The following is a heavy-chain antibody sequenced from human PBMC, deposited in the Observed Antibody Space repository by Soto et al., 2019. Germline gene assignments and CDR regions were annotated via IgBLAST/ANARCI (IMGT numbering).Heavy chain of an antibody. D-gene: IGHD1-20*01. CDR3: ATSQKGYNWNYFDH. J-gene: IGHJ4*02. V-gene: IGHV4-39*01. CDR1: GGFISSSTNY. CDR2: IYYSGST. Sequence: PSETLSLTCTVSGGFISSSTNYWGWIRQPPGKGLESIGTIYYSGSTSYNPSLESRVSVSVDTSKSQFSLKLSAVTAADTAVYYCATSQKGYNWNYFDHWGQGALVTVSS.